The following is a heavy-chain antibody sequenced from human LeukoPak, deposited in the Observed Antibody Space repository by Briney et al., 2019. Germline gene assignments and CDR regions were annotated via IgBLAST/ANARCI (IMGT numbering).Heavy chain of an antibody. CDR3: ARDLLVGSGWTYDAFDI. Sequence: ASVKVSCKASGYTFTSYGISWVRQAPGQGLEWMGWISAYNGNTNYAQELQGRVTMTTDTSTSTAYMELRSLRSDDTAVYYCARDLLVGSGWTYDAFDIWGQGTMVTVSS. D-gene: IGHD6-19*01. J-gene: IGHJ3*02. CDR2: ISAYNGNT. CDR1: GYTFTSYG. V-gene: IGHV1-18*04.